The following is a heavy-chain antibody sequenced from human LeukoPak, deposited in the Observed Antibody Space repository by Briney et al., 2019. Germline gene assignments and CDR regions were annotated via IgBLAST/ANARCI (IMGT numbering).Heavy chain of an antibody. CDR2: IWYDGSNK. CDR3: ARDMRGDSSGWYREYNRFDS. V-gene: IGHV3-33*01. CDR1: VFTFSNYG. J-gene: IGHJ5*01. D-gene: IGHD6-19*01. Sequence: GGSLRLSCAASVFTFSNYGMHWVRQAPGKGLEWVAVIWYDGSNKYYADSVKGRFTISRDNSKNTLYLQMNSLRAEDTAVYYCARDMRGDSSGWYREYNRFDSWGQGTLVTVSS.